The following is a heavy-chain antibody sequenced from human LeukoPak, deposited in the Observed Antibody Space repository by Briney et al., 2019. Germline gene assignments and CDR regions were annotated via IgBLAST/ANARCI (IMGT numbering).Heavy chain of an antibody. J-gene: IGHJ4*02. CDR3: ARGKARDDLLSGSLFEY. D-gene: IGHD3-9*01. CDR2: IKEDGSEE. CDR1: GFTFSSYW. Sequence: GGSLRLSCAASGFTFSSYWMSWVRQAPGKGLEWVANIKEDGSEECYGDSVKGRFTISRDNARNSLYLQMNSLRAEDTAIYYCARGKARDDLLSGSLFEYWGRGSLVTVSS. V-gene: IGHV3-7*01.